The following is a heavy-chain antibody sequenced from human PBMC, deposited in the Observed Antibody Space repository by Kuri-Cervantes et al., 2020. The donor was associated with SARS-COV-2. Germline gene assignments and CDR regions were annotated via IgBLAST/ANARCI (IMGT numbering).Heavy chain of an antibody. CDR1: GFTVSSNY. J-gene: IGHJ4*02. V-gene: IGHV3-53*01. D-gene: IGHD6-6*01. CDR2: IYSGGST. CDR3: AGYSGSSGFDY. Sequence: GGSLRLSCAASGFTVSSNYMSWVRQAAGKGLEWVSVIYSGGSTYYADSVKGRFTISRDNAKNSLYLQMNSLRAEDTAVYYCAGYSGSSGFDYWGQGTLVTVSS.